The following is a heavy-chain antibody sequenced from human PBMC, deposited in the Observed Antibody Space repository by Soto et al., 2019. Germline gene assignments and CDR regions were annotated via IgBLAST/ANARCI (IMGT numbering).Heavy chain of an antibody. D-gene: IGHD3-10*01. CDR3: ARGLGYYGSGSSYYFDY. V-gene: IGHV1-69*01. CDR2: IIPIFGTA. CDR1: GGTFSSYA. Sequence: QVQLVQSGAEVKKPGSSVKVSCKASGGTFSSYAISWVRQAPGQGLEWMGGIIPIFGTANYAQKFQGRVTISADESTCTAYMELSSLRSEDTSVYYCARGLGYYGSGSSYYFDYWGQGTLVTVSS. J-gene: IGHJ4*02.